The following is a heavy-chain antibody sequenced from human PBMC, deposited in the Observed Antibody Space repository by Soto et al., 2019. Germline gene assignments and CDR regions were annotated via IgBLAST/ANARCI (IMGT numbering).Heavy chain of an antibody. J-gene: IGHJ4*02. CDR1: GFTFNTHW. V-gene: IGHV3-74*01. Sequence: PGGSLRLSCTASGFTFNTHWMHWVRQAPGKGLVWVSRIYFDGITTNYADSVKGRLTVSRDNAKNTVYLHVNTPRDEDTAVYYCARGGAMGVDYWGQGTRVTVSS. CDR3: ARGGAMGVDY. CDR2: IYFDGITT. D-gene: IGHD1-26*01.